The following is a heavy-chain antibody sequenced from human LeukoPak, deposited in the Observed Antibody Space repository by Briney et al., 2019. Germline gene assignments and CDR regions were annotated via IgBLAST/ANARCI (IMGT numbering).Heavy chain of an antibody. CDR1: GFTFSDYY. Sequence: PGGSLRLSCAASGFTFSDYYMSWIRQAPGKGLEWVSYISSSGSTIYYADSVKGRFTISRDNSKNTLYLQMNSLRAEDTAVYYCAKDTVLLWFGELLRPFDYWGQGTLVTVSS. J-gene: IGHJ4*02. CDR2: ISSSGSTI. V-gene: IGHV3-11*01. CDR3: AKDTVLLWFGELLRPFDY. D-gene: IGHD3-10*01.